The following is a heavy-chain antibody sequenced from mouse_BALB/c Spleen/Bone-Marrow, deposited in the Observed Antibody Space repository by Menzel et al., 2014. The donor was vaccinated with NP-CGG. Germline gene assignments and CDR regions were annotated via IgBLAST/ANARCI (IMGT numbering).Heavy chain of an antibody. Sequence: EVKLMESGGGLVQPGGSLILSCATSGFTFSDFYMEWVRQPPGKRLEWIAASRNKANDYTTEYSASVKGRFIVSRDTSQSILYLQMNALRAEDTAIYYCARANWDYFDYWGQGTTLTVSS. V-gene: IGHV7-1*02. CDR2: SRNKANDYTT. D-gene: IGHD4-1*01. CDR3: ARANWDYFDY. CDR1: GFTFSDFY. J-gene: IGHJ2*01.